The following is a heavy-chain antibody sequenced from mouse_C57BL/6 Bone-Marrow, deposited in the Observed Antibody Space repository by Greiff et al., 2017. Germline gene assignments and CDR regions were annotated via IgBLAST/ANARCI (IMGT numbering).Heavy chain of an antibody. CDR2: INPNNGGT. D-gene: IGHD2-1*01. J-gene: IGHJ2*01. CDR3: AREPIYGNYNFDY. Sequence: EVQLQQSGPELVKPGASVKISCKASGYTFTDYYMNWVKQSHGKSLEWIGDINPNNGGTSYNQKFKGKATLTVDKSSSTASMELRSLTSEDSEVYNYAREPIYGNYNFDYWGQGTTLTVSS. CDR1: GYTFTDYY. V-gene: IGHV1-26*01.